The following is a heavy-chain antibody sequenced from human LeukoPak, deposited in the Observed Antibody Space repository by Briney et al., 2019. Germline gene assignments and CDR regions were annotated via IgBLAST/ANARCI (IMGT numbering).Heavy chain of an antibody. J-gene: IGHJ3*02. V-gene: IGHV3-30-3*01. D-gene: IGHD1-26*01. CDR3: ARSPRDSGSYGAFGI. CDR1: GFTFSSYA. Sequence: GGSLRLSCAASGFTFSSYAMHWVRQAPGKGLEWVAVISYDGSNKYYADSVKGRFTISRDNSKNTLYLQMNSLRAEDTAVYYCARSPRDSGSYGAFGIWGQGTMVTVSS. CDR2: ISYDGSNK.